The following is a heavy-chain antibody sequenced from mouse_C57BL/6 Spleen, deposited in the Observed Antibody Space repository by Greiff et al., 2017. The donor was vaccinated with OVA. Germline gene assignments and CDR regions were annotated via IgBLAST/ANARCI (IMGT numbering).Heavy chain of an antibody. Sequence: QVQLKQPGAELVKPGASVKLSCKASGYTFPSYWMHWVKQRPGRGLEWIGRIDPNSGGTKYNEKFKSKATLTVDKPSSTAYMQLSSLTSEDSAVYYCARRTVVATPWYFDVWGTGTTVTVSS. D-gene: IGHD1-1*01. V-gene: IGHV1-72*01. J-gene: IGHJ1*03. CDR2: IDPNSGGT. CDR3: ARRTVVATPWYFDV. CDR1: GYTFPSYW.